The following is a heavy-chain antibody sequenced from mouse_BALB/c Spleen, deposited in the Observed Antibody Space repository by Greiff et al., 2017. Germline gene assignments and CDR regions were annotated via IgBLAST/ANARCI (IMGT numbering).Heavy chain of an antibody. D-gene: IGHD2-4*01. CDR1: GYSITSDYA. Sequence: EVKLMESGPGLVKPSQSLSLTCTVTGYSITSDYAWNWIRQFPGNKLEWMGYISYSGSTSYNPSLKSRISITRDTSKNQFFLQLNSVTTEDTATYYCARLYDYDTAYWGQGTLVTVSA. CDR3: ARLYDYDTAY. V-gene: IGHV3-2*02. J-gene: IGHJ3*01. CDR2: ISYSGST.